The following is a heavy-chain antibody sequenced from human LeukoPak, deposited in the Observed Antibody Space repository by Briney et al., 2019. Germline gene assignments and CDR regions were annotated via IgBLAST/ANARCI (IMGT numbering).Heavy chain of an antibody. CDR1: GYSFTSYW. Sequence: PGESLKISCKGSGYSFTSYWIGWVRQMPGKGLEWMGIIYPGDSDTRYSPSFQGQVTISADKSISTAYLQWSSLKASDTAMHYCARSWAYCGGDCYSHFDYWGQGTLVTVSS. CDR3: ARSWAYCGGDCYSHFDY. V-gene: IGHV5-51*01. D-gene: IGHD2-21*02. J-gene: IGHJ4*02. CDR2: IYPGDSDT.